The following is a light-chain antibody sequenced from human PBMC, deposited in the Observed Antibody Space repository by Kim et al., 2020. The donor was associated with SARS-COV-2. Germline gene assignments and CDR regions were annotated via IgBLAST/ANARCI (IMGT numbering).Light chain of an antibody. CDR1: SSNIGKNY. V-gene: IGLV1-51*01. J-gene: IGLJ2*01. CDR2: DTN. Sequence: GQKVTISCSGSSSNIGKNYVSWYQQLPGTAPKLVIYDTNKRSSGIPDRFSGSKSGTTATLDITGLQTGDEADYYCGTFDTSLFVVVFGGGTQLTVL. CDR3: GTFDTSLFVVV.